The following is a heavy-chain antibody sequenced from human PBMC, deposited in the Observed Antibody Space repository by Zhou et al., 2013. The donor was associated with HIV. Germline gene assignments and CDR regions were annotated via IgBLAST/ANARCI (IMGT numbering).Heavy chain of an antibody. CDR2: INPNRGDT. CDR3: ARGDSSVRFYY. CDR1: GDTFSRYA. Sequence: QVQLVQSGAEVNKPGSSVKVSCKASGDTFSRYAISWVRQAPGQGLEWMGWINPNRGDTNYAQKFQGRVTMTRDTSDTTAYMDLSRLTSDDTAVYYCARGDSSVRFYYWGQGTLITVSS. J-gene: IGHJ4*02. V-gene: IGHV1-2*02. D-gene: IGHD6-13*01.